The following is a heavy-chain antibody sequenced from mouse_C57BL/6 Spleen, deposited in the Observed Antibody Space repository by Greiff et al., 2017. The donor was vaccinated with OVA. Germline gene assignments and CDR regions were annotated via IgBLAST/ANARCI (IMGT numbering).Heavy chain of an antibody. CDR3: ARGCYGSSFLFAY. J-gene: IGHJ3*01. D-gene: IGHD1-1*01. Sequence: VKLQQPGAELVMPGASVTLSCKASGYTFTSYWMHWVKQRPGQGLEWIGEIDPSDSYTNYNPKFKGKSTLTVDKSSSTAYMQLSSLTSEDSAVYYCARGCYGSSFLFAYWGQGTLVTVSA. CDR2: IDPSDSYT. CDR1: GYTFTSYW. V-gene: IGHV1-69*01.